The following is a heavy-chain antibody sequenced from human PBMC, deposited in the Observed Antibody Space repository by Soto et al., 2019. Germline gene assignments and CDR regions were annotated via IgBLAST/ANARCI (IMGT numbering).Heavy chain of an antibody. CDR1: GVTFSDYA. J-gene: IGHJ4*02. V-gene: IGHV3-30-3*01. CDR2: ISYDGSNK. Sequence: PCWSLRLSCAASGVTFSDYAIHGVRKAPGKGLEWVTFISYDGSNKYYADSVKGRFTISRDNSKNTLYLQMNSLGAEDTAVYYCARDTYYYASGSYFFDYWGQGSLVTVSS. D-gene: IGHD3-10*01. CDR3: ARDTYYYASGSYFFDY.